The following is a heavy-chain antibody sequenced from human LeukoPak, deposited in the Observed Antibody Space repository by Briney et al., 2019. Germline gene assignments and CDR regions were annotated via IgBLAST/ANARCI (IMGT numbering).Heavy chain of an antibody. V-gene: IGHV3-23*01. J-gene: IGHJ4*02. CDR1: GFTFSSYA. D-gene: IGHD4-23*01. CDR3: VKYTGNSILVRFDY. CDR2: ISGSGSGT. Sequence: GGSLRLSGAASGFTFSSYAMTWVRQAPGKGLEWVSGISGSGSGTYYADSVKGRFTISRDDSKTTLYLQMNSLRAEDTALYYCVKYTGNSILVRFDYWGQGTLVTVSS.